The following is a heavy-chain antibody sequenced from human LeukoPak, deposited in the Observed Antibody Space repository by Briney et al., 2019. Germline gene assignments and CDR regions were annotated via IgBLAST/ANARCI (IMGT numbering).Heavy chain of an antibody. V-gene: IGHV1-69*13. CDR3: ARPAGGAIFGVVITDAFDI. D-gene: IGHD3-3*01. J-gene: IGHJ3*02. Sequence: SVKVSCKASGGTFSSYAISWVRQAPGQGLEWMGGIIPIFGTANYAQKFQGRVTITADESTSAAYMELSSLRSEDTAVYYCARPAGGAIFGVVITDAFDIWGQGTMVTVSS. CDR2: IIPIFGTA. CDR1: GGTFSSYA.